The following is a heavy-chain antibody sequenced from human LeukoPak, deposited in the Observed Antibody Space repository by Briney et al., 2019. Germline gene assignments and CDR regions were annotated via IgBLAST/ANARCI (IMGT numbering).Heavy chain of an antibody. CDR2: ISTYNANT. Sequence: ASVKVSCKASGYSFTSYGISWVRQAPGQGLEWMGWISTYNANTNYALKLQGRVTLTTDTSTSTAYMELKSLRSDDTAVYYCARDSGSGCPRGWGQGTLVTVSS. CDR1: GYSFTSYG. D-gene: IGHD6-19*01. V-gene: IGHV1-18*01. CDR3: ARDSGSGCPRG. J-gene: IGHJ4*02.